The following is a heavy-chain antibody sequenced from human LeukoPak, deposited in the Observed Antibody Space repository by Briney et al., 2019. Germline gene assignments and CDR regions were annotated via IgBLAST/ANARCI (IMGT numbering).Heavy chain of an antibody. D-gene: IGHD3-9*01. Sequence: GESLKISCKGSGYSFTSYWIGWVRQMPGKGLEWMGIIYPGDSDTRYSPSFQGQVTISADKSISTAYLQWSSLKASDTAMYYCARQTRGDILTGYCDYWGQGTLVTVSS. V-gene: IGHV5-51*01. CDR1: GYSFTSYW. CDR3: ARQTRGDILTGYCDY. J-gene: IGHJ4*02. CDR2: IYPGDSDT.